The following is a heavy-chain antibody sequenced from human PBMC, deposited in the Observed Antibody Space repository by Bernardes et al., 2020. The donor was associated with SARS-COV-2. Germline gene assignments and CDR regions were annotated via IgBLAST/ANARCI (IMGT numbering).Heavy chain of an antibody. CDR2: IKQDGSVT. CDR3: ARERDKTATHFES. CDR1: GFILSSYC. J-gene: IGHJ4*02. D-gene: IGHD2-21*02. Sequence: GGYLRLSCAASGFILSSYCMSWVRQAPGKGLEWVADIKQDGSVTNYVDSVRARFTISRDNRKNFLYLQMDSLRAEDTAVYYCARERDKTATHFESWGQGTLVTVSS. V-gene: IGHV3-7*01.